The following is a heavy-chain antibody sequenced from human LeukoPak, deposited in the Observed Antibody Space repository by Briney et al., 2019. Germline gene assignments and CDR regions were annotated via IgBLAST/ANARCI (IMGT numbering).Heavy chain of an antibody. CDR2: ITTGSRSYT. CDR1: GFIFTSYG. J-gene: IGHJ4*02. Sequence: TGGSLRLSCAASGFIFTSYGMHWVRQAPGKGLEWVSYITTGSRSYTNHADSVKGRFTISRDNAKNSLYLQMNSLRAEDTGVYYCARGREVLDYWGQGTLVTVSS. CDR3: ARGREVLDY. D-gene: IGHD1-26*01. V-gene: IGHV3-21*05.